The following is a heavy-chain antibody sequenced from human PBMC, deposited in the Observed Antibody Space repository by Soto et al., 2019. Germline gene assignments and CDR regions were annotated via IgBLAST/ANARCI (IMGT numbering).Heavy chain of an antibody. CDR3: AIMDTAMETGFDY. J-gene: IGHJ4*02. D-gene: IGHD5-18*01. Sequence: SETLSLTCTVSGGSISSGGYYWSWIRQHPGKGLEWIGYIYYSGSTYYNPSLKSRVTISVDTSKNQFSLKLSSVTAADTAVYYCAIMDTAMETGFDYWGQGTLVTVSS. V-gene: IGHV4-31*03. CDR2: IYYSGST. CDR1: GGSISSGGYY.